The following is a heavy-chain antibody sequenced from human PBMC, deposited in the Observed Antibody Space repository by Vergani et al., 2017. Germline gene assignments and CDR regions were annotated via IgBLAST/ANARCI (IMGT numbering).Heavy chain of an antibody. J-gene: IGHJ3*02. CDR3: ARPLGHDDAFDI. D-gene: IGHD7-27*01. CDR1: GGSFSGYY. CDR2: INHSGRT. Sequence: QVQLQQWGAGLLKPSETLSLTCAVYGGSFSGYYWSWIRQPPGKGLEWIGEINHSGRTNYNPSLKSRVTISVDTSKNQFSLKLSSVTAADTAVYYCARPLGHDDAFDIWGQGTMVTVSS. V-gene: IGHV4-34*01.